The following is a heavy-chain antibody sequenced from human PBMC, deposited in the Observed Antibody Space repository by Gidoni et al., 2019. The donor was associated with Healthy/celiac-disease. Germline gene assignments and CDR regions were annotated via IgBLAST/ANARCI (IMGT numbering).Heavy chain of an antibody. CDR3: AKDRGGKAAADPFDY. J-gene: IGHJ4*02. CDR1: GFPFSSYA. CDR2: ISGSGGST. D-gene: IGHD6-13*01. V-gene: IGHV3-23*01. Sequence: EVQLLESGGGLVQPGWSLRLSCSSSGFPFSSYAMGWVRQAPGKGLEWVSVISGSGGSTYYADSVKGRFTISRDNSKNTLYLQMNSLRAEDTAVYYCAKDRGGKAAADPFDYWGQGTLVTVSS.